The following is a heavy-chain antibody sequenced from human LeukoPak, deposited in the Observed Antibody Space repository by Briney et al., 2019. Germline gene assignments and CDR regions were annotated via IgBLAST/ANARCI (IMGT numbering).Heavy chain of an antibody. D-gene: IGHD2-2*01. V-gene: IGHV3-21*01. J-gene: IGHJ6*02. CDR3: AREEVVPSAMSYYYYGMDV. Sequence: GGSLRLSCAASGFTFSSYSMNWVRQAPGKGLEWVSSISSSSSYIYYADSVKGRFTISRDNAKNSLYLQMNSLRAEDTAVYYCAREEVVPSAMSYYYYGMDVWGQGTTVTVSS. CDR1: GFTFSSYS. CDR2: ISSSSSYI.